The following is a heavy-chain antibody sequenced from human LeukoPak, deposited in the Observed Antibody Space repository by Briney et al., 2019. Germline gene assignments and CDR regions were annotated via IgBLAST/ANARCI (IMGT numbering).Heavy chain of an antibody. J-gene: IGHJ4*02. Sequence: PSETLSHTCAVYGGSFSGYYWSWIRQPPGKGLEWIGEINHSGSTNYNPSLKSRVTISVDTSKNQFSLKLSSVTAADTAVYYCADTAYDFWSGYSKTIYWGQGTLVTVSS. D-gene: IGHD3-3*01. V-gene: IGHV4-34*01. CDR2: INHSGST. CDR3: ADTAYDFWSGYSKTIY. CDR1: GGSFSGYY.